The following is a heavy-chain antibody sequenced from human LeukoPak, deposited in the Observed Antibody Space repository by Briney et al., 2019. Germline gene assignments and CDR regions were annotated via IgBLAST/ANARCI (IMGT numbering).Heavy chain of an antibody. V-gene: IGHV3-23*01. Sequence: GGSLRLSCVASGFTFSGYAMSWVRQAPGKGLEWVATISASGGSTYYADSVKGRFTISRDNSKNMLYLQMNSLRAEDTAVYYCAKRGLRFGDADGMDVWGQGTTVTVSS. CDR3: AKRGLRFGDADGMDV. J-gene: IGHJ6*02. CDR1: GFTFSGYA. D-gene: IGHD3-10*01. CDR2: ISASGGST.